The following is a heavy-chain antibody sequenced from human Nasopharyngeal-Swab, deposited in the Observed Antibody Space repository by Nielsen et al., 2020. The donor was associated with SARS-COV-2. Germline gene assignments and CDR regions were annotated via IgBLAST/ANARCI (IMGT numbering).Heavy chain of an antibody. CDR3: AKAEGDVTTDYDSSGYSPFDY. D-gene: IGHD3-22*01. V-gene: IGHV3-30*02. CDR2: IAYDGRTK. J-gene: IGHJ4*02. CDR1: GLPFSAYG. Sequence: GESLKISCAAAGLPFSAYGMRWVRQAPGRGLEWLTFIAYDGRTKYSADSVRGRFTISRDNSKNTLYLQMNSLRAEDTAVYYCAKAEGDVTTDYDSSGYSPFDYWGQGTLVTVSS.